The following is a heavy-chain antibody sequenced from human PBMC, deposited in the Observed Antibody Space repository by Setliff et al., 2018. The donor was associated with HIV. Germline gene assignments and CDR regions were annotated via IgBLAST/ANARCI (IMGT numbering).Heavy chain of an antibody. CDR1: GGSFSGYY. V-gene: IGHV4-34*01. CDR3: ARGKWFDP. Sequence: PSETLSLTCAVYGGSFSGYYWSWIRQPPGKGLEWIGEINHSGSTSYNPPLKSRVTISVDTSKNQFSLKLSSVTAADTAVYYCARGKWFDPWGQGTLVTVSS. J-gene: IGHJ5*02. CDR2: INHSGST.